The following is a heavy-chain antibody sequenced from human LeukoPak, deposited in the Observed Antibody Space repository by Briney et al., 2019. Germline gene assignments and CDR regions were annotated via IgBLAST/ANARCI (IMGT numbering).Heavy chain of an antibody. CDR1: GFTFSSCG. V-gene: IGHV3-21*01. D-gene: IGHD1-14*01. CDR3: ATETIGRHYDY. CDR2: IGPTGTDR. J-gene: IGHJ4*02. Sequence: GGSLRLSCAASGFTFSSCGFNWVRQAAGKGLEWVSSIGPTGTDRYYADSVRGRFTISRDNAKNSMYLQMDSLRDEDTAVYYCATETIGRHYDYWGQGTLLTVSS.